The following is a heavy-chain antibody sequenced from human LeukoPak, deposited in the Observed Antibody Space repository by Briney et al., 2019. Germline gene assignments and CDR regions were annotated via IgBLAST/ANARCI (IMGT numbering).Heavy chain of an antibody. Sequence: SETLSLTCAVYGGSFSGYYWSWIRQPPGKGLEWIGEINHSGSTNYNPSLKSRVTISVDTSKNQFSLKLSSVIAADTAVYYCARGYWGSGYWGQGTLVTVSS. CDR1: GGSFSGYY. V-gene: IGHV4-34*01. CDR2: INHSGST. D-gene: IGHD7-27*01. J-gene: IGHJ4*02. CDR3: ARGYWGSGY.